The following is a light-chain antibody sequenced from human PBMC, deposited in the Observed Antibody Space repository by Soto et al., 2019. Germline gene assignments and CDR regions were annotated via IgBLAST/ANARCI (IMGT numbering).Light chain of an antibody. CDR2: EVS. Sequence: QPVLTQPPSASWSPGQSVTISCTGTSSDVGGYNYVSWYQQHPGKAPKLMIYEVSKRPSGVPDRFSGSKSGNTASLTVSGLQAEDEADYYCSSYAGSNNLGVFGGGTKLTVL. V-gene: IGLV2-8*01. CDR3: SSYAGSNNLGV. J-gene: IGLJ2*01. CDR1: SSDVGGYNY.